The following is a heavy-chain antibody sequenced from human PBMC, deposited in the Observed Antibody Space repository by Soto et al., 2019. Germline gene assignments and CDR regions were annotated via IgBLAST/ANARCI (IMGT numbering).Heavy chain of an antibody. D-gene: IGHD3-22*01. Sequence: QVTLKESGPVLVKPTETLTLTCTVSGFSLSNARMGVSWIRQPPGKALEWLAHIFSNDEKSYSTSLKSRLTIYKDTAKSQVVLTMTNMDPVDTATYYCARQTYYYDSDAFDIWGQGTMVTVAS. J-gene: IGHJ3*02. CDR3: ARQTYYYDSDAFDI. CDR2: IFSNDEK. CDR1: GFSLSNARMG. V-gene: IGHV2-26*01.